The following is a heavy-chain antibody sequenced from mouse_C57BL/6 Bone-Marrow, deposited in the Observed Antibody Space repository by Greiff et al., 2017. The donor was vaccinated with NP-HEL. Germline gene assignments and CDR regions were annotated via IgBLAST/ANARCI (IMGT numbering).Heavy chain of an antibody. Sequence: EVQRVESGGDLVKPGGSLKLSCAASGFTFSSYGMSWVRQTPDKRLAWVATLSSCGSYTYYPDSVKGRFTISRDNAKTTLYLQMSSLKSEDTAMYYCARHPGKYYYGSRDFDYWGQGTTLTVSS. CDR2: LSSCGSYT. CDR3: ARHPGKYYYGSRDFDY. J-gene: IGHJ2*01. V-gene: IGHV5-6*01. CDR1: GFTFSSYG. D-gene: IGHD1-1*01.